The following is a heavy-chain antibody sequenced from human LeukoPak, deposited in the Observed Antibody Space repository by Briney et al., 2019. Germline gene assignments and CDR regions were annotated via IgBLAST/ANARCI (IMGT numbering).Heavy chain of an antibody. J-gene: IGHJ4*02. CDR2: FNYAYSEP. Sequence: ESLKISCETPGYTLSTFPIAWVRQVPGRGLEWMGNFNYAYSEPTYSPSFQGQVTFSVDKSISTAYLQWSSLKASDTAMYYCARHYSHAWFGYSGQGTLITVS. D-gene: IGHD6-13*01. CDR1: GYTLSTFP. CDR3: ARHYSHAWFGY. V-gene: IGHV5-51*01.